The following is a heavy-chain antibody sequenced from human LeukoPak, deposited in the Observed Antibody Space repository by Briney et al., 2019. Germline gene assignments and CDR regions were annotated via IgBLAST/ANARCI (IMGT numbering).Heavy chain of an antibody. J-gene: IGHJ5*02. CDR3: ARVGGVLWFGELDWFDP. CDR2: ISISSSYT. Sequence: GGSLRLSCAASGFTFSDYYMSWIRQAPGKGLEWPSYISISSSYTNYADSVKGRFTISRDNAKNSLYLQMNSLRAEDTAVYYCARVGGVLWFGELDWFDPWGQGTLVTVSS. V-gene: IGHV3-11*06. CDR1: GFTFSDYY. D-gene: IGHD3-10*01.